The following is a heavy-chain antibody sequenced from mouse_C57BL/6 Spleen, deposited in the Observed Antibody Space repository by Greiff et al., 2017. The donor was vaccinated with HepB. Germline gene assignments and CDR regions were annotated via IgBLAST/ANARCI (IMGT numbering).Heavy chain of an antibody. CDR3: ARHGDYGPYAMDY. Sequence: EVMLVESGGGLVQPGGSLKLSCAASGFTFSDYYMYWVRQTPEKRLEWVAYISNGGGSTYYPDTVKGRFTISRDNAKNTLYLQMSRLKSEDTAMYYCARHGDYGPYAMDYWGQGTSVTVSS. D-gene: IGHD1-1*02. J-gene: IGHJ4*01. CDR2: ISNGGGST. V-gene: IGHV5-12*01. CDR1: GFTFSDYY.